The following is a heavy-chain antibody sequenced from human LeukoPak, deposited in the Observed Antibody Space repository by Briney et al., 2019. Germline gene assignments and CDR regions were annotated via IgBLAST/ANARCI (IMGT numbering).Heavy chain of an antibody. CDR3: AKVRFLLSSWDDVFES. CDR2: VRFDGNNK. V-gene: IGHV3-30*02. Sequence: GGSLRLSCAASGFKFASFGMHWVRQAPGKGLEWVASVRFDGNNKYYADSVKRRFTISRDNSKNTLYLQMDSLRPEDTCIYYCAKVRFLLSSWDDVFESWGQGTMVTVSS. CDR1: GFKFASFG. D-gene: IGHD6-13*01. J-gene: IGHJ3*02.